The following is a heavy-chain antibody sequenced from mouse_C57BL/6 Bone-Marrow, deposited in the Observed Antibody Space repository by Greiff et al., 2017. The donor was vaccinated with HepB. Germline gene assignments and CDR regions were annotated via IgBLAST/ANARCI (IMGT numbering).Heavy chain of an antibody. Sequence: EVMLVESGGGLVKPGGSLKLSCAASGFTFSSYAMSWVRQTPEKRLEWVATISDGGSYTYYPDNVKGRFTISRDNAKNNLYLQMSHLKSEDTAMYYCARAPYDYDDGGFAYWGQGTLVTVSA. CDR3: ARAPYDYDDGGFAY. CDR2: ISDGGSYT. J-gene: IGHJ3*01. CDR1: GFTFSSYA. V-gene: IGHV5-4*03. D-gene: IGHD2-4*01.